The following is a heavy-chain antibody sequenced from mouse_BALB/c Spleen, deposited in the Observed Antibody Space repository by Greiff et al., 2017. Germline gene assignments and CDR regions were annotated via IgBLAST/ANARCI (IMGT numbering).Heavy chain of an antibody. CDR2: ISSGGSYT. V-gene: IGHV5-9-3*01. Sequence: EVHLVESGGDLVKPGGSLKLSCAASGFTFSSYAMSWVRQTPEKRLEWVATISSGGSYTYYPDSVKGRFTISRDNAKNTLYLQMSSLRSEDTAMYYCARHNYGSSYWYFDVWGAGTTVTVSS. J-gene: IGHJ1*01. D-gene: IGHD1-1*01. CDR1: GFTFSSYA. CDR3: ARHNYGSSYWYFDV.